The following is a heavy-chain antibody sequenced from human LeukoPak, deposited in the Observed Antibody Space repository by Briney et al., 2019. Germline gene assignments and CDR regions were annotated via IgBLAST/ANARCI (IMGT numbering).Heavy chain of an antibody. D-gene: IGHD3-22*01. CDR1: GYTFTSYG. J-gene: IGHJ5*02. Sequence: GASVEVSCKASGYTFTSYGISWVRQAPGQGLEWMGWISAYNGNTNYAQKLQGRVTMTTDTSTSTAYMELRSLRSDDTAVYYCARDLGDVYYYDSSGRPNWFDPWGQGTLVTVSS. CDR3: ARDLGDVYYYDSSGRPNWFDP. CDR2: ISAYNGNT. V-gene: IGHV1-18*01.